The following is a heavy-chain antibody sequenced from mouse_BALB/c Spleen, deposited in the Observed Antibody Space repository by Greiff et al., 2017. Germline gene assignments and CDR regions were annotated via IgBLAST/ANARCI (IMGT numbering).Heavy chain of an antibody. J-gene: IGHJ3*01. Sequence: LVESGAELVRPGASVTLSCKASGYTFTDYEMHWVKQTPVHGLEWIGAIDPDTGGTAYIQKFKGRATLTADKSSSTAYMKLSSLTSEDSAVYYCTRDYAGTAFAYWGQGTLVTVSA. CDR2: IDPDTGGT. CDR3: TRDYAGTAFAY. CDR1: GYTFTDYE. D-gene: IGHD1-1*02. V-gene: IGHV1-15*01.